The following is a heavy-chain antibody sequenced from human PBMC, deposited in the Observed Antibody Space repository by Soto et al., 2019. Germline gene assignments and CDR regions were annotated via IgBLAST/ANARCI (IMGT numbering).Heavy chain of an antibody. D-gene: IGHD4-17*01. J-gene: IGHJ4*02. CDR3: ARGNYGDYAQPHFDY. CDR1: GFTFSSYA. CDR2: ISYDGSIK. Sequence: GGSLRLSCAASGFTFSSYAMHWVRQAPGKGLEWVAVISYDGSIKYYADSVKGRFTISRDNSKNTLYLQMNSLRAEDTAVYYCARGNYGDYAQPHFDYWGQGTLVTVSS. V-gene: IGHV3-30-3*01.